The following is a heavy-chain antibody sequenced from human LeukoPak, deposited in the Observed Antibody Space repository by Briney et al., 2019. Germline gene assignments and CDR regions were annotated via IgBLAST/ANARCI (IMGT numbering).Heavy chain of an antibody. D-gene: IGHD5-12*01. CDR3: AREASLSGCYFDY. J-gene: IGHJ4*02. Sequence: GGPLRLSCAASGFTFSSYGMHWVRQAPGKGLEWVAVIWYDGTDKYYGDSVKGRFTISRDNSKNTLFLQMNSLRAEDTALYYCAREASLSGCYFDYWGQGILVTVSS. CDR2: IWYDGTDK. V-gene: IGHV3-33*08. CDR1: GFTFSSYG.